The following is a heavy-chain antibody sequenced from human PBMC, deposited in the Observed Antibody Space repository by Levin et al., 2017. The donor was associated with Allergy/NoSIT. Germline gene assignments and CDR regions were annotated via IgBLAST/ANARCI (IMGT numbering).Heavy chain of an antibody. J-gene: IGHJ5*02. D-gene: IGHD3-22*01. Sequence: QAGGSLRLSCAASGFTFSSYAMHWVRQAPGKGLEWVAVISYDGSNKYYADSVKGRFTISRDNSKNTLYLQMNSLRAEDTAVYYCAGGGTMIVVARGWFDPWGQGTLVTVSS. CDR1: GFTFSSYA. CDR3: AGGGTMIVVARGWFDP. CDR2: ISYDGSNK. V-gene: IGHV3-30*04.